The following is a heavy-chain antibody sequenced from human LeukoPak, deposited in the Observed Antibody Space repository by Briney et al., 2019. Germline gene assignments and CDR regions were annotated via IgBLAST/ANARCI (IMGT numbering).Heavy chain of an antibody. J-gene: IGHJ3*02. CDR3: AKDFEAAFDI. Sequence: GGPLRLSCAASGFTFSSYGMHWVRQAPGKGLEWVAVIWYDGSNKYYADSVKGRFTISRDNSKNTLYLQMNSLRAEDTAVYYCAKDFEAAFDIWGQGTMVTVSS. CDR2: IWYDGSNK. CDR1: GFTFSSYG. V-gene: IGHV3-33*06. D-gene: IGHD3-9*01.